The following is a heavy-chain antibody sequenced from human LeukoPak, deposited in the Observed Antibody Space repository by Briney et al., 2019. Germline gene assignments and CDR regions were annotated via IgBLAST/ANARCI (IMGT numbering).Heavy chain of an antibody. CDR3: ARAGEAAAAYYFDY. Sequence: SETLSLTCTVSGGSISSSSYYWGWIRQPPGKGLEWIGEINHSGSTNYNPSLKSRVTISVDTSKNQFSLKLSSVTAADTAVYYCARAGEAAAAYYFDYWGQGTLVTVSS. CDR1: GGSISSSSYY. V-gene: IGHV4-39*07. D-gene: IGHD6-13*01. J-gene: IGHJ4*02. CDR2: INHSGST.